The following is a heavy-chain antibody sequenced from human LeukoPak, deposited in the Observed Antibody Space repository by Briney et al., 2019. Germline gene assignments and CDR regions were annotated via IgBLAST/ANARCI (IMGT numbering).Heavy chain of an antibody. Sequence: GGTLRLSCAASGFTFSSYGMSWVRQAPGKGLEWVSAISGSGGSTYYADSVKGRFTISRDNSKNTLYLQMNSLRAEDTAVYYCAKDLNLHDAFDIWGQGTMVTVSS. CDR1: GFTFSSYG. CDR3: AKDLNLHDAFDI. V-gene: IGHV3-23*01. J-gene: IGHJ3*02. CDR2: ISGSGGST.